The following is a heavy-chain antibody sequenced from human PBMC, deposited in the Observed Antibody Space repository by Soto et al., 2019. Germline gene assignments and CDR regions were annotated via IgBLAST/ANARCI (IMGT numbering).Heavy chain of an antibody. CDR3: ALRRVRGGYKWFDP. CDR1: GGSFSGYY. J-gene: IGHJ5*02. Sequence: PSETLSLTCAVYGGSFSGYYWSWIRQPPGKGLEWIGEINHSGSTNCNPSLKSRVTISVDTSKNQFSLKLSSVTAADTAVYYCALRRVRGGYKWFDPWGQGTLVTVSS. CDR2: INHSGST. V-gene: IGHV4-34*01. D-gene: IGHD3-10*01.